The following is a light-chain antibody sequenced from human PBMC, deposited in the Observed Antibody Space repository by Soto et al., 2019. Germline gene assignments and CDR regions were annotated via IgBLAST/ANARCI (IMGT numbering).Light chain of an antibody. CDR3: QQYATSPFT. Sequence: VLTQSPGILSLSAGERATLSCRASQSFGSSYLAWYQQKPGQAPRVLIYGAPSRATGIPDRFSGSGSGTDFTLTISRLEPEDFAVYYCQQYATSPFTFGPGTKVDI. J-gene: IGKJ3*01. V-gene: IGKV3-20*01. CDR1: QSFGSSY. CDR2: GAP.